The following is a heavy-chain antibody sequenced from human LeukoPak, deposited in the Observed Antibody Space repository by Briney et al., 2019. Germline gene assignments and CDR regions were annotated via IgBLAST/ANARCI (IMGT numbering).Heavy chain of an antibody. CDR3: ARDRVRYGVSFDASDI. CDR1: GGTFSSYA. D-gene: IGHD1-26*01. Sequence: SVKVSCKASGGTFSSYAISWVRQAPGQGLEWMGGIIPIFGTANYAQKFQGRVTITADESTSTAYMELSSLRSEDTAVYYCARDRVRYGVSFDASDIWGQGTMVTVSS. V-gene: IGHV1-69*13. J-gene: IGHJ3*02. CDR2: IIPIFGTA.